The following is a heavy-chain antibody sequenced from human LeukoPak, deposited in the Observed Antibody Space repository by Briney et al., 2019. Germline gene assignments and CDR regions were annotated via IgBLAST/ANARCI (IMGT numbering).Heavy chain of an antibody. CDR3: AKGGNCGGDCYWYFDL. J-gene: IGHJ2*01. Sequence: GGSLRLSCAASGFTFDDYAMLWVRQAPGKGLEWVSLISGDGGSTYYADSVKGRFTVSRDNSKNSLYLQMNSLRTEDTALYYCAKGGNCGGDCYWYFDLWGRGTLVTVSS. CDR1: GFTFDDYA. V-gene: IGHV3-43*02. D-gene: IGHD2-21*02. CDR2: ISGDGGST.